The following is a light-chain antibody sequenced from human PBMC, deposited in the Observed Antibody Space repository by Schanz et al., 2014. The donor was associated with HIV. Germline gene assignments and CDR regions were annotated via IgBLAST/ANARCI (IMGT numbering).Light chain of an antibody. CDR1: QSIGSN. CDR3: QQDGT. CDR2: GAS. V-gene: IGKV3-20*01. Sequence: EMVMTQSPATLSASPGERATLSCRASQSIGSNLAWYQQKPGQAPRLLIYGASSRATGIPDRFSGSGSGTDFTLTITRLEPEDSAVYYCQQDGTFGQGTTVEI. J-gene: IGKJ2*01.